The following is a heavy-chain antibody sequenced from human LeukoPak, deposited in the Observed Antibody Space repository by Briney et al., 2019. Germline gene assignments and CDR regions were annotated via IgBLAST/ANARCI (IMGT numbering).Heavy chain of an antibody. D-gene: IGHD3-22*01. J-gene: IGHJ6*02. CDR1: GYTFTGYY. Sequence: ASVKVSCKASGYTFTGYYMHWVRQAPGQGLEWMGWINPNSGGTNYAQKFQGWVTMTRDTSISTAYMELSRLRSDDTAVYYCARDYYDSSGYSDYYYGMDVWGQGTTVTVSS. CDR3: ARDYYDSSGYSDYYYGMDV. V-gene: IGHV1-2*04. CDR2: INPNSGGT.